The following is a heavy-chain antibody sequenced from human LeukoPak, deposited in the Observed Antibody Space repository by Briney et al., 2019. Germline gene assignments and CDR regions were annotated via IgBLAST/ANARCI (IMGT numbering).Heavy chain of an antibody. Sequence: PSETLSLTCAVYGGSFSGYYWSWIRHPPGKGLEWMGEINHSGSTNYNPSLKSRVTISVDTSKNQFSLKLSSVTAADTAVYYCARGKSDQPGIRAVADFDYWGQGTLVTVSS. CDR3: ARGKSDQPGIRAVADFDY. V-gene: IGHV4-34*01. J-gene: IGHJ4*02. D-gene: IGHD6-19*01. CDR1: GGSFSGYY. CDR2: INHSGST.